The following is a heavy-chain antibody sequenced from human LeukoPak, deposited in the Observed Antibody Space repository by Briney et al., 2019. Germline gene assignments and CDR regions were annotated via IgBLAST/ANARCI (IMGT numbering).Heavy chain of an antibody. Sequence: ASVRVSCKASGYTFTSYDINWVRQATGQGLEWMGWMNPNSGNTGYAQKFQGRVTMTRNTSISTAYMELSSLRSEDTAVYYCARDTTWDSSGYYSSNWFDPWGQGTLVTVSS. J-gene: IGHJ5*02. CDR3: ARDTTWDSSGYYSSNWFDP. CDR2: MNPNSGNT. V-gene: IGHV1-8*01. CDR1: GYTFTSYD. D-gene: IGHD3-22*01.